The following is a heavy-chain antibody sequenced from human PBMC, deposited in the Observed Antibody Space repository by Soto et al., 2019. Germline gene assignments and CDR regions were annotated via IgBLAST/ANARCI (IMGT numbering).Heavy chain of an antibody. D-gene: IGHD5-12*01. CDR1: GYSFTSYW. CDR2: IYPGDSDT. Sequence: KPRGECLKISCKGSGYSFTSYWIGWVRQMPGKGLEWMGIIYPGDSDTRYSPSFQGQVTISADKSISTAYLQWSSLKASDTAMYYCARLYSGYVNYMDVWGKGTTVTVSS. V-gene: IGHV5-51*01. CDR3: ARLYSGYVNYMDV. J-gene: IGHJ6*03.